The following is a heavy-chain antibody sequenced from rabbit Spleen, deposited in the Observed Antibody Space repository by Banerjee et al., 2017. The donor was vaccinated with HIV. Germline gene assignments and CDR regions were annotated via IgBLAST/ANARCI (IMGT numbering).Heavy chain of an antibody. J-gene: IGHJ4*01. Sequence: QEQLEESGGRLVQPGGSLTLSCKAFGFTISGYWMNWVRQAPGKGLEWIACINAATAKPVYATWAKGRFTISRTSSTTVTLRMTSLTAADTATYFCARDLVGVIGWNFYLWGPGTLVT. CDR1: GFTISGYW. CDR2: INAATAKP. CDR3: ARDLVGVIGWNFYL. D-gene: IGHD1-1*01. V-gene: IGHV1S45*01.